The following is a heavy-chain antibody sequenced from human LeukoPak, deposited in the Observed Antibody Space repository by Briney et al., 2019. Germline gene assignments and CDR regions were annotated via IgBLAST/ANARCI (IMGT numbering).Heavy chain of an antibody. D-gene: IGHD3-22*01. CDR2: ISSSGSTI. V-gene: IGHV3-11*04. J-gene: IGHJ4*02. Sequence: GGSLRLSCAASGFTFSDYYMSWIRQAPGKGLEWVSYISSSGSTIYYADSVKCRFTISRDNAKNSLYLQMNSLRAEDTAVYYCARDRTYYYDSSGYFPDYWGQGTLVTVSS. CDR1: GFTFSDYY. CDR3: ARDRTYYYDSSGYFPDY.